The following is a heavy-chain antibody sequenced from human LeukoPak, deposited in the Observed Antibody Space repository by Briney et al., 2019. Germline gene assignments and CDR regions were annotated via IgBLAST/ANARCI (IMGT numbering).Heavy chain of an antibody. D-gene: IGHD6-13*01. J-gene: IGHJ5*02. CDR2: ISAYNGNT. CDR3: ARNRIAAAGFDP. CDR1: GYTFTSYG. V-gene: IGHV1-18*01. Sequence: ASVKVSCKASGYTFTSYGISWVRQAPGQGLEWMGWISAYNGNTDYAQKFQGRVTMTRDTSISTAYMELSRLRSDDTAVYYCARNRIAAAGFDPWGQGTLVTVSS.